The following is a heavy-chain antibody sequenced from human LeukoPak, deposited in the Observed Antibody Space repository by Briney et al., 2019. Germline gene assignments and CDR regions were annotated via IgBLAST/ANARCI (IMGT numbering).Heavy chain of an antibody. D-gene: IGHD2-21*01. J-gene: IGHJ3*02. CDR2: INSDGSST. CDR1: GFTFSSYW. Sequence: PGGSLRLSCAASGFTFSSYWMHWVRQAPGKGLVWVSRINSDGSSTSYADSVKGRFTISGDNAKNTLYLQMNSLRAEDTAVYYCATSIIEWGAFDIWGQGTMVTVSS. V-gene: IGHV3-74*01. CDR3: ATSIIEWGAFDI.